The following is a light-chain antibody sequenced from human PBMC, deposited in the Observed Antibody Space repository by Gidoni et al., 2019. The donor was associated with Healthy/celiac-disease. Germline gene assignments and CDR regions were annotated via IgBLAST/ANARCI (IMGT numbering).Light chain of an antibody. V-gene: IGKV1-39*01. CDR1: QSISSY. CDR3: QQSYSTPPT. Sequence: DIQMTQSPSSLSASVGDRVTITCRASQSISSYLNWYQQKPGKAPKLLIYAASSLQSGVPSRFSGSGSGTEFTLTISSRQPEDFATYYCQQSYSTPPTFGEGTKLEIK. J-gene: IGKJ2*01. CDR2: AAS.